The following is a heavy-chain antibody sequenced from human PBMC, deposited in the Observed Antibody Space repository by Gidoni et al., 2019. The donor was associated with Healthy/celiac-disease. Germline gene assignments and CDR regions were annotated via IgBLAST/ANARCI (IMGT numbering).Heavy chain of an antibody. Sequence: EVQLLESGGGLVQPGGSLRLPCAASGFTFSSYAMSWVRQAPGKGLGWVSAIRGSGGRTYYADSVKGRFTISRDNSKNTMYLQMNSLGAEDTAVYYCAYGGDAFDIWGQGTMVTVSS. CDR2: IRGSGGRT. CDR3: AYGGDAFDI. CDR1: GFTFSSYA. D-gene: IGHD4-17*01. V-gene: IGHV3-23*01. J-gene: IGHJ3*02.